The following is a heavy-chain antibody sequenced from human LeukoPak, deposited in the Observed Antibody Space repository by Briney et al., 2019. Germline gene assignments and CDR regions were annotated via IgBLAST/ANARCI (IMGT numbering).Heavy chain of an antibody. D-gene: IGHD2-15*01. CDR1: GFTFSSYS. V-gene: IGHV4-31*02. Sequence: LRLSCAASGFTFSSYSMNWIRQHPGKGLEWIGYIYYSGSTYYNPSLKSRVTISVDTSKNQFSLKLSSVTAADTAVYYCARDSSGSSYDYWGQGTLVTVSS. J-gene: IGHJ4*02. CDR2: IYYSGST. CDR3: ARDSSGSSYDY.